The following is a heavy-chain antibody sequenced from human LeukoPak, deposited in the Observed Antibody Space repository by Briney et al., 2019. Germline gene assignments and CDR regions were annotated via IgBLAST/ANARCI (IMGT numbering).Heavy chain of an antibody. J-gene: IGHJ4*02. CDR2: IKQDGSEK. Sequence: GGSLRLSCAASGFTFSSYWMSWVRQAPGKGLEWVANIKQDGSEKYYVDSVKGRFTTSRDNAKNSLYLQMNSLRAEDTAVYYCARDGRDGYIDYWGQGTLVTVSS. V-gene: IGHV3-7*01. CDR3: ARDGRDGYIDY. D-gene: IGHD5-24*01. CDR1: GFTFSSYW.